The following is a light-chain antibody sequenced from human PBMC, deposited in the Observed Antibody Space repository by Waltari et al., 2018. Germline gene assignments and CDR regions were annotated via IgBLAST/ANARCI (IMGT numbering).Light chain of an antibody. Sequence: QSGLTQPPSVSGAPGQRVTISCTGSSSNIGAGYDVPWYQLLPGTAPKLLIPGNSNRPSGVPYRFAGSKSGTSASLAITGLQAEDEADYYCQSYDSSLSGSVFGGGTKLTVL. CDR2: GNS. V-gene: IGLV1-40*01. CDR1: SSNIGAGYD. J-gene: IGLJ2*01. CDR3: QSYDSSLSGSV.